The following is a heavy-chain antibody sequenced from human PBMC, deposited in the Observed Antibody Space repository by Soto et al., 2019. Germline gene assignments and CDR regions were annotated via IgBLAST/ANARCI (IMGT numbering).Heavy chain of an antibody. CDR1: GGSINSYC. Sequence: TSETLSLTCTVSGGSINSYCWSWIRQPPGKGLEWIAYIFDSGNANYSPSLKSRVTISVDTSKNQFSLKLTSVTAADTAVYYCARHRRTTVAKFYFDNWGQGALVTVSS. CDR2: IFDSGNA. D-gene: IGHD4-4*01. CDR3: ARHRRTTVAKFYFDN. V-gene: IGHV4-59*08. J-gene: IGHJ4*02.